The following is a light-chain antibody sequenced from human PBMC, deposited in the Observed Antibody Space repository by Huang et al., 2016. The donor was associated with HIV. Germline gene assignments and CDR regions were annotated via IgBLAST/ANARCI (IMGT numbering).Light chain of an antibody. CDR2: WAA. Sequence: DIVMTQSPDSLAVSLGERATINCKSSQSVLYSSNNKNYLAWYQQKPGRPPKLLMYWAATRESGVPDRVSGSGSGTHFTLTISSLQAEDVAVYYCQQYFLTPFTFGPGTKVDIK. CDR3: QQYFLTPFT. V-gene: IGKV4-1*01. J-gene: IGKJ3*01. CDR1: QSVLYSSNNKNY.